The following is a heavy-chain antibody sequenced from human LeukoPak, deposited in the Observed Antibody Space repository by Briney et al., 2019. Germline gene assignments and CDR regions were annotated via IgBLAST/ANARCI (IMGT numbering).Heavy chain of an antibody. J-gene: IGHJ4*02. CDR3: ARSYYGSGSYYSFDY. Sequence: PSETLSLTCTVSGGSISTYYWSWIRQPPGKGLEWIGHIYYSGSTNYNPSLKSRVTISVDTSKSQFSLKLSSVTAADTAVYYCARSYYGSGSYYSFDYWGQGTLVTVSS. CDR1: GGSISTYY. D-gene: IGHD3-10*01. V-gene: IGHV4-59*01. CDR2: IYYSGST.